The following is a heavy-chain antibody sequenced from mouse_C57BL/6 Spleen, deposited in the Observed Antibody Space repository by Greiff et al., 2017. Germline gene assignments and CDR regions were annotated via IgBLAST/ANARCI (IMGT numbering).Heavy chain of an antibody. V-gene: IGHV1-64*01. CDR3: AREDYYGSSYVKVY. CDR1: GYTFTSYW. CDR2: IHPNSGST. Sequence: VQLQQPGAELVKPGASVKLSCKASGYTFTSYWMHWVKQRPGQGLEWIGMIHPNSGSTNYNEKFKSKATLTVDKSSSTAYMQLSSLTSEDSAVYYCAREDYYGSSYVKVYWGQGTLVTVSA. D-gene: IGHD1-1*01. J-gene: IGHJ3*01.